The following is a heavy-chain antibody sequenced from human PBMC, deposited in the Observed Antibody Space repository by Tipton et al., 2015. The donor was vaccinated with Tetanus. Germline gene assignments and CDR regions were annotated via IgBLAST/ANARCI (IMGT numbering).Heavy chain of an antibody. V-gene: IGHV3-23*01. CDR1: GFTLSSYW. D-gene: IGHD1-26*01. J-gene: IGHJ3*02. CDR2: ISGSGGST. Sequence: SLRLSCAASGFTLSSYWMAWVRQVPGKGLEWASAISGSGGSTYYADSVKGRFTISRDNSKNTLYLQMNSLRAEDTAVYYCARTRELGDAFDIWGQGTMVTVSS. CDR3: ARTRELGDAFDI.